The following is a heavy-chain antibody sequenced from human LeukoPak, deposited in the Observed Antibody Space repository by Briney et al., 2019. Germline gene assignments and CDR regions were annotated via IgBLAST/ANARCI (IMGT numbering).Heavy chain of an antibody. V-gene: IGHV1-69*13. D-gene: IGHD2-2*01. CDR1: GGTFSSYA. J-gene: IGHJ3*02. CDR3: ALGYCSSTTCYRSWASVNDALDI. CDR2: IIPIFGIA. Sequence: SVKVSCKAPGGTFSSYAISWVRQAPGQGLEWMGGIIPIFGIANYAQKFQGRVTITADESTTTADMELSSLRSEDTAVYYCALGYCSSTTCYRSWASVNDALDIWGQGTMVIVSS.